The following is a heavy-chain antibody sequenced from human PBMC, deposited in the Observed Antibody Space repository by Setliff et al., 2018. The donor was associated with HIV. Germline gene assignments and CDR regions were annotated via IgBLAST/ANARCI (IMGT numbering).Heavy chain of an antibody. CDR3: ARAQGYCGGECYYHFDY. D-gene: IGHD2-21*01. J-gene: IGHJ4*02. CDR2: IIPIFGTA. Sequence: SVKVSCKASGSTFSNYAISWVRQAPGQGLEWMGRIIPIFGTANYAQKFQGRVTFTADKSTSTAYMELNSLRSEDTAVYYCARAQGYCGGECYYHFDYWGQGTLVTVSS. V-gene: IGHV1-69*06. CDR1: GSTFSNYA.